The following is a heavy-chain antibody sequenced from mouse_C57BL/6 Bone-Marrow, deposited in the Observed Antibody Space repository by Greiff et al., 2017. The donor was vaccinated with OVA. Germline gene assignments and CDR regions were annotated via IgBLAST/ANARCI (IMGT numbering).Heavy chain of an antibody. V-gene: IGHV3-6*01. D-gene: IGHD4-1*02. CDR3: ASVNWAWFAY. Sequence: ESGPGLVKPSQSLSLTCSVTGYSITSGYYWNWIRQFPGNKLEWMGYISYDGSNNYNPSLKNRISITRDTSKNQFFLKLNSVTTEDTATYYCASVNWAWFAYWGQGTLVTVSA. CDR2: ISYDGSN. CDR1: GYSITSGYY. J-gene: IGHJ3*01.